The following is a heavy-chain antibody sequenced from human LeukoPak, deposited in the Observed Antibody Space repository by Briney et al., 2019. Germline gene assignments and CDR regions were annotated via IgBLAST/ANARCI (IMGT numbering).Heavy chain of an antibody. Sequence: PGGSLRLSCVASGFNFNMYAIHWVRQAPGKGLEWVALISSNGGRKDYADSVKGRFTIDRDNSKNTVYLQMSSLRPDDTAIYFCARQEARDYYYEGLDYWGQGNLVTVS. CDR2: ISSNGGRK. J-gene: IGHJ4*02. CDR1: GFNFNMYA. CDR3: ARQEARDYYYEGLDY. D-gene: IGHD3-22*01. V-gene: IGHV3-30*04.